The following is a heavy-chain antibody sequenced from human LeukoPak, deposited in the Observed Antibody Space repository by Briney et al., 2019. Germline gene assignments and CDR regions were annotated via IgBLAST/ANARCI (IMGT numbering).Heavy chain of an antibody. Sequence: SETLSLTCTVSGGSTSSGSYYWSWIRQPAGKGLEWIGRIYTSGSTNYNPSLKSRVTISVDTSKNQFSLKLSSVTAADTAVYYCATGMSRDYAFDIWGQGTMVTVSS. J-gene: IGHJ3*02. CDR2: IYTSGST. V-gene: IGHV4-61*02. CDR1: GGSTSSGSYY. CDR3: ATGMSRDYAFDI. D-gene: IGHD1-14*01.